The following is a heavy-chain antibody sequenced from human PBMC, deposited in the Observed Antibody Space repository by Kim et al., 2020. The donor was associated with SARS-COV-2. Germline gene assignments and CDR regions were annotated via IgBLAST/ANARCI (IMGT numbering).Heavy chain of an antibody. D-gene: IGHD3-3*01. Sequence: GGSLRLSCAASGFTFSSYGMHWVRQAPGKGLEWVAVISYDGSNKYYADSVKGRFTISRDNSKNTLYLQMNSLRAEDTAVYYCAKALDYDFWSGYSGYYYYYYGMDVWGPGTTVTVSS. J-gene: IGHJ6*02. CDR2: ISYDGSNK. V-gene: IGHV3-30*18. CDR1: GFTFSSYG. CDR3: AKALDYDFWSGYSGYYYYYYGMDV.